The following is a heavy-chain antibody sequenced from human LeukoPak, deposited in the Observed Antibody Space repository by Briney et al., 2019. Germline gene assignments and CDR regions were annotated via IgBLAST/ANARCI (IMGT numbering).Heavy chain of an antibody. CDR3: ASFRYYDSSGYFYY. J-gene: IGHJ4*02. D-gene: IGHD3-22*01. Sequence: PSEALSLTCAVYGGSFSGYYWSWIRQPPGKGLEWIGYIYYSGSTNYNPSLKSRVTISVDTSKNQFSLKLSSVTAADTAVYYCASFRYYDSSGYFYYWGQGTLVTVSS. CDR2: IYYSGST. CDR1: GGSFSGYY. V-gene: IGHV4-59*01.